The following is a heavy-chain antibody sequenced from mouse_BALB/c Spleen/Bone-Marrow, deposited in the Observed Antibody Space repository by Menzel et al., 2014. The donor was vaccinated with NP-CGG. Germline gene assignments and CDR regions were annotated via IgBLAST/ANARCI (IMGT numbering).Heavy chain of an antibody. CDR1: GYTFSSYW. D-gene: IGHD4-1*01. CDR3: ARELGDY. CDR2: ILPGSGST. V-gene: IGHV1-9*01. J-gene: IGHJ3*01. Sequence: QVQLQQSGAELMKPGASVKISCKATGYTFSSYWIEWVKQRPGHGLEWIGEILPGSGSTNNNEKFKGKATFTADTSSNTACMQLSSLTSEDSAVYYCARELGDYWGQGTLVTVSA.